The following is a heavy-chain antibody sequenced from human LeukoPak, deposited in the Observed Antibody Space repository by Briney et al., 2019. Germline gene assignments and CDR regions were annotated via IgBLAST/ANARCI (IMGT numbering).Heavy chain of an antibody. Sequence: PSETLSLTCTVSGGSISSSSYYWGWIRQPPGKGLEWIGSIYYSGSTYYNPSLKSRVTISVDTSKNQFSLKLSSVTAADTAVYYCARAAAAVPLYYFDYWGQGTLVTVSS. CDR2: IYYSGST. V-gene: IGHV4-39*07. CDR1: GGSISSSSYY. CDR3: ARAAAAVPLYYFDY. J-gene: IGHJ4*02. D-gene: IGHD6-13*01.